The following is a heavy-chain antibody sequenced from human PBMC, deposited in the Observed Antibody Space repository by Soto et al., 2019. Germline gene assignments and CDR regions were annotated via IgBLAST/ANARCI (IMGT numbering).Heavy chain of an antibody. CDR1: GGTFSSYA. CDR3: ASWGYSYGPYYYYGMDV. D-gene: IGHD5-18*01. J-gene: IGHJ6*02. Sequence: VASVKVSCKASGGTFSSYAISWVRQAPGQGLEWMGGIIPIFGTANYAQKFQGRVTITADESTSTAYMELSSLRSEDTAVYYCASWGYSYGPYYYYGMDVWGQGTTVTVSS. CDR2: IIPIFGTA. V-gene: IGHV1-69*13.